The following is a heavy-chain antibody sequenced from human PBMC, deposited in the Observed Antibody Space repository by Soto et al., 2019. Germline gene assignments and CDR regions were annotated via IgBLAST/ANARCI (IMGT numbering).Heavy chain of an antibody. J-gene: IGHJ5*02. CDR3: ARVHSSSWYH. D-gene: IGHD6-13*01. CDR1: GFTFSSYS. V-gene: IGHV3-21*01. CDR2: ISSSSSYI. Sequence: GGFLRLPCAASGFTFSSYSMHWIRQAPGKGLEWVSSISSSSSYIYYADSVKGRFTISRDNAKNSLYLQMNSLRAEDTAVYYCARVHSSSWYHWGQGTLVTVSS.